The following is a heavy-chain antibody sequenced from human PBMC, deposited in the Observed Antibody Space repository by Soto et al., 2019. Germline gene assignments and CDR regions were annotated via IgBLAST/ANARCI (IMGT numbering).Heavy chain of an antibody. D-gene: IGHD2-2*01. CDR1: GGSISSGGYY. CDR3: ARERYCISTSCSYGMDV. V-gene: IGHV4-31*03. Sequence: QVQLQESGPGLVKPSQTLSLTCTASGGSISSGGYYWSWIRQHPGKGLEWIGYIYYSGSTYYNPSLKSRVTISVDTSKNQFSLKLSSVTAADTAVYYCARERYCISTSCSYGMDVWGQGTTVTVSS. J-gene: IGHJ6*02. CDR2: IYYSGST.